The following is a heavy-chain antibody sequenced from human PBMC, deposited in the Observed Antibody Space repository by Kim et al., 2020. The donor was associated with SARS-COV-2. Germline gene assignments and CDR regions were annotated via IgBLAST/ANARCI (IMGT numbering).Heavy chain of an antibody. V-gene: IGHV4-31*02. Sequence: LKSRVTISVDTSKNQFSLKLSSVTAADTAVYYCAGWGYCSGGSCRGAFDIWGQGTMVTVSS. CDR3: AGWGYCSGGSCRGAFDI. D-gene: IGHD2-15*01. J-gene: IGHJ3*02.